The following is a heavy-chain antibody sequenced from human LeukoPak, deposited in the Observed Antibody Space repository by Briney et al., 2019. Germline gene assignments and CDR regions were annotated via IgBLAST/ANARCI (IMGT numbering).Heavy chain of an antibody. D-gene: IGHD3-10*01. CDR2: ISYDGSNK. CDR3: VAGADYYGSGGLNDY. Sequence: GGSLRLSCAASGFTFSSYAMHWVRQAPGKGLEWVAVISYDGSNKHYADSVKGRFTISRDNSKNTLYLQMNSLRAEDTAVYYCVAGADYYGSGGLNDYWGQGTLVTVSS. CDR1: GFTFSSYA. J-gene: IGHJ4*02. V-gene: IGHV3-30*04.